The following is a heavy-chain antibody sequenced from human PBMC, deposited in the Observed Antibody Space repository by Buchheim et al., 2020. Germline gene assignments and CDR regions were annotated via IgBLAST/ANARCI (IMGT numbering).Heavy chain of an antibody. CDR3: ARDPLSSSSGLYYYFYYRDV. J-gene: IGHJ6*03. V-gene: IGHV3-7*01. Sequence: EVQLVESGGGLVQPGGSLRLSCAASGFTFSSYWMSWVRQAPGKGLEWVANIKQDGSEKYYVDSVKGRFTISRDNAKNSVYLQMISLRADDTAVYYCARDPLSSSSGLYYYFYYRDVGGEGTT. CDR1: GFTFSSYW. CDR2: IKQDGSEK. D-gene: IGHD6-6*01.